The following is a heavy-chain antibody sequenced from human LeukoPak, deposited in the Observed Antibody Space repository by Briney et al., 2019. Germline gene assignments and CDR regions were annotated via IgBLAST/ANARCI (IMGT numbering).Heavy chain of an antibody. CDR2: ISSRSTYI. Sequence: GGSLRLSCEASGFTFSSYWMHWVRQAPGKGLEWVSSISSRSTYIYHADSVKGRFTISRDNAKNSLFLQMNSLRAEDTAVYFCAKSTRAVMAMMDVWGKGTTVTVSS. V-gene: IGHV3-21*01. J-gene: IGHJ6*04. CDR3: AKSTRAVMAMMDV. D-gene: IGHD3-16*01. CDR1: GFTFSSYW.